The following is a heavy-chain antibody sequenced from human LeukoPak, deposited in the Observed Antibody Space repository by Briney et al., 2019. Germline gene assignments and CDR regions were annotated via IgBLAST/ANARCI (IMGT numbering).Heavy chain of an antibody. CDR2: INHSGST. CDR1: GGSFSGYY. D-gene: IGHD3-3*01. Sequence: SETLSLTCAVYGGSFSGYYWSWIRQPPGKGLGWIGEINHSGSTNYNPSLKSRVTISVDTSKNQFSLKLSSVTAADTAVYYCARGGGFLEWFVNYNWFDPWGQGTLVTVSS. J-gene: IGHJ5*02. V-gene: IGHV4-34*01. CDR3: ARGGGFLEWFVNYNWFDP.